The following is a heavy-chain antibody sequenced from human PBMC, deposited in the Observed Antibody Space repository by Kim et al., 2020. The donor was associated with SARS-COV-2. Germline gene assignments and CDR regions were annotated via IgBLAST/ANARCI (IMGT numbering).Heavy chain of an antibody. CDR3: ARHYLYYYMDV. CDR1: GGSISSSNYY. J-gene: IGHJ6*03. D-gene: IGHD3-16*02. Sequence: SETLSLTCTVSGGSISSSNYYWGWIRQPPGMGLGWIGNIYYSGSAYYSPSLKSRVTISVDTSKNQLSLKLRSVTAADTAVYYCARHYLYYYMDVWGKGTTVTVSS. CDR2: IYYSGSA. V-gene: IGHV4-39*01.